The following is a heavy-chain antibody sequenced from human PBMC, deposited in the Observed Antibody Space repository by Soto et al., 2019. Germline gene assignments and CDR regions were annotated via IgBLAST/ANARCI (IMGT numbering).Heavy chain of an antibody. CDR1: GGSIRSGDYY. J-gene: IGHJ4*02. V-gene: IGHV4-30-4*01. CDR2: IYYSGST. Sequence: SETLSLTCTVSGGSIRSGDYYWSWIRQPPGKGLEWIGYIYYSGSTYYNPSLKSRVTISVDTSKNQFSLKLSSVTAADTAVYYCARENGVNDSSGYSTFDYWGQGTLVTAPQ. CDR3: ARENGVNDSSGYSTFDY. D-gene: IGHD3-22*01.